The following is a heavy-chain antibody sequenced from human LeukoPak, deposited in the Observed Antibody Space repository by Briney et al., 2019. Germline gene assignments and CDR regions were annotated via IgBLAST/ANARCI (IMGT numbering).Heavy chain of an antibody. J-gene: IGHJ4*02. CDR3: APNPPRYSSSWYTPGFDY. Sequence: GGSLRLSCAASGFTFSSYAMSWVRQAPGKGLEWVSAISGSGGSTYYADSVKGRFTISRDNSKNTLYLQMNSLTAADTALYYCAPNPPRYSSSWYTPGFDYWGQGTLVTVSS. CDR2: ISGSGGST. CDR1: GFTFSSYA. V-gene: IGHV3-23*01. D-gene: IGHD6-13*01.